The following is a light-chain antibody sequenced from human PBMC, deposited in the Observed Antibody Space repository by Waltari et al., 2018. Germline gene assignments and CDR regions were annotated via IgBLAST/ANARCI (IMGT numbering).Light chain of an antibody. V-gene: IGKV4-1*01. Sequence: DIVLTQSPDSLAVSLGERAPLNCKSIQSLFYSSNNKNYLAWFQQKVEQPPKVLIYWASTRESGVPDRFSGSGSGTDFTLTISSLQAEDVAVYYCQQYYNSRRAFGQGTKVEIK. CDR3: QQYYNSRRA. CDR2: WAS. CDR1: QSLFYSSNNKNY. J-gene: IGKJ1*01.